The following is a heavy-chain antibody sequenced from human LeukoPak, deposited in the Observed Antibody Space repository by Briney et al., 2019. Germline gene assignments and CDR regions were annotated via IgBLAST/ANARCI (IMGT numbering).Heavy chain of an antibody. CDR3: ARGARESGSSWYVKGYYYYYYMDV. J-gene: IGHJ6*03. V-gene: IGHV4-30-2*01. D-gene: IGHD6-13*01. CDR2: IYHSGST. Sequence: SETLSLTCAVSGGSISSGGYSWSWIRQPPGKGLEWIGYIYHSGSTYYNPSLKSRVTISVDTSKNQFSLKLSSVTAADTAVYYCARGARESGSSWYVKGYYYYYYMDVWGKGTTVTVSS. CDR1: GGSISSGGYS.